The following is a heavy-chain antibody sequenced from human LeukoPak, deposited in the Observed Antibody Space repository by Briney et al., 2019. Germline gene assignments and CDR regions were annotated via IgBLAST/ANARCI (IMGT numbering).Heavy chain of an antibody. Sequence: GGSLRLSCAASGFTFSTYSMNWVRQAPGKGLEWVSSISRSSDYIYYADSVKGRFTISRDNAKNSLYLQMNSLRAEGTAVYYCARPAYCGGNCYYFPDYWGQGTLVTVSS. J-gene: IGHJ4*02. CDR1: GFTFSTYS. CDR2: ISRSSDYI. D-gene: IGHD2-21*02. CDR3: ARPAYCGGNCYYFPDY. V-gene: IGHV3-21*01.